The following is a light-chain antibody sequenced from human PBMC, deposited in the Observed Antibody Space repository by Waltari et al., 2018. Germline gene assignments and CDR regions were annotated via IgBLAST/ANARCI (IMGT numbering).Light chain of an antibody. CDR1: QTIGTY. Sequence: DIQMTQSPSSLSASLGDRVTITCRASQTIGTYLHWYQQKPRKAPKLLIYAASSLQTGVPSRFSGSGSGTDFTLTISVLQPEDFATYYCQQSYTYIFTFGPGTKVDIK. CDR2: AAS. V-gene: IGKV1-39*01. J-gene: IGKJ3*01. CDR3: QQSYTYIFT.